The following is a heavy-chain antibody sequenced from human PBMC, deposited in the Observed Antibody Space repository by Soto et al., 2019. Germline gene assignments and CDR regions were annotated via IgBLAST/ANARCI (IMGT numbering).Heavy chain of an antibody. Sequence: EVPLLASGGGLVQPGGSLRLSCAASGFTFSNYAIAWVRQAPGKGLEWVSGISGSGGNTYYADSVKGLFTISRDNSKDTLHLQINSLRAEATAVYYCAKTPRQWLVYFDYWGQRALVTVSS. D-gene: IGHD6-19*01. CDR1: GFTFSNYA. CDR2: ISGSGGNT. V-gene: IGHV3-23*01. J-gene: IGHJ4*02. CDR3: AKTPRQWLVYFDY.